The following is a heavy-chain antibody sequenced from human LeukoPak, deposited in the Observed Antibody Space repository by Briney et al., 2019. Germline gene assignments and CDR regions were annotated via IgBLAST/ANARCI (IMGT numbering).Heavy chain of an antibody. V-gene: IGHV5-51*01. CDR3: ARANLPEYYIDV. CDR2: IYPRDSDT. Sequence: GESLKISCKASGYSFTNYCIGWVRQMPGKGLEWMGLIYPRDSDTRYSPSFQGQVTISADKSISTAYLHWSSLKASDTAMYYCARANLPEYYIDVWGKGTTVTVSS. CDR1: GYSFTNYC. D-gene: IGHD2-2*01. J-gene: IGHJ6*03.